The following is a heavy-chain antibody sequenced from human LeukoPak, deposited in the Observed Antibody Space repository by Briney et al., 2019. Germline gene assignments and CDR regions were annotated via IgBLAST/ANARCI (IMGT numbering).Heavy chain of an antibody. CDR3: ARRGTQYQLPMTYYYYGMDV. V-gene: IGHV4-34*01. CDR2: INHSGST. J-gene: IGHJ6*02. Sequence: SETLSLTCAVYGGSFSGYYWSWIRQPPGKGLEWIGEINHSGSTNYNPSLKSRVTISVDTSKNQFSLKLSSVTAADTAVYYCARRGTQYQLPMTYYYYGMDVWGQGTTVTVSS. D-gene: IGHD2-2*01. CDR1: GGSFSGYY.